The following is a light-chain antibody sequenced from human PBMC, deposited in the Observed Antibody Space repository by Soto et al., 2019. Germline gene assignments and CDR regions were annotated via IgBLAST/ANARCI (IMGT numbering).Light chain of an antibody. Sequence: QSVLTQPASVSGSPGQSITISCTGTSSDVGGYNYVSWYQQHPGKAPKLMIYDVSNRPSGVSNRFSGSKSGNTASLTISGFQAEEEVDYSGSSYPGRGPLYVSGTGTRV. V-gene: IGLV2-14*01. CDR1: SSDVGGYNY. CDR3: SSYPGRGPLYV. J-gene: IGLJ1*01. CDR2: DVS.